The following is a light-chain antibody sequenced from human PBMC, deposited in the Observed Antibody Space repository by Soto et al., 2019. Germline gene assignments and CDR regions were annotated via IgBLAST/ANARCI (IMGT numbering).Light chain of an antibody. J-gene: IGLJ3*02. CDR2: DVT. V-gene: IGLV2-14*01. CDR3: SSYTSNYAVV. CDR1: SSDIGAHNY. Sequence: QLVLTQPASVSGSPGQSITIYCSGTSSDIGAHNYVSWYQQHPGKVPELIIYDVTNRPSGVSNRFSGSKSGSTASLTISGLQAGDEADYYCSSYTSNYAVVFGGGTKLTVL.